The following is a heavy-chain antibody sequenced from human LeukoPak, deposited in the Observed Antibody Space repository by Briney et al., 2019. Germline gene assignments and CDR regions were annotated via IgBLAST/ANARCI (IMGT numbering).Heavy chain of an antibody. CDR3: ARRIVVVTAIWGVGNNWFDP. CDR2: INHSGST. D-gene: IGHD2-21*02. J-gene: IGHJ5*02. Sequence: SETLSLTCAVYGGSFSGYYWSWIRQPPGKGLEWIGEINHSGSTNYNPSLKSRVTISVDTSKNQFSLKLSSVTAADTAVYYCARRIVVVTAIWGVGNNWFDPWGQGTLVTVSS. CDR1: GGSFSGYY. V-gene: IGHV4-34*01.